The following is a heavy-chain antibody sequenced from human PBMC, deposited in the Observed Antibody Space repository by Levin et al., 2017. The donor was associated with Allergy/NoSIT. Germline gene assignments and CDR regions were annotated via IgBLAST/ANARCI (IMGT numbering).Heavy chain of an antibody. CDR1: GFTLSSYA. CDR2: ISYDGSDK. J-gene: IGHJ4*02. Sequence: GESLKISCAASGFTLSSYAMHWVRQAPGKGLEWVAVISYDGSDKYYADSVKGRFTISRDNSKNTLFLQMTSLRGDDTAVYYCARDDPSRIAAAGTFNYWGQGTLVTVSS. V-gene: IGHV3-30*04. CDR3: ARDDPSRIAAAGTFNY. D-gene: IGHD6-13*01.